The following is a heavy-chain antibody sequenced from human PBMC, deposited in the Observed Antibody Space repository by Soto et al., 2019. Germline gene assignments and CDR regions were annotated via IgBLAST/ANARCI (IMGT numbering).Heavy chain of an antibody. V-gene: IGHV3-23*01. CDR1: GFTFSNYA. J-gene: IGHJ6*02. CDR2: ISGSCGST. CDR3: AKFTGYCSSTSCYDYYYYGMDV. Sequence: GGSLRLSCAASGFTFSNYAMSWVRQAPGKGLEWVSAISGSCGSTYYADSVKGRFTISRDNSKNTLYLQMNSLRAEDTAVYYCAKFTGYCSSTSCYDYYYYGMDVWGQGTTVTVSS. D-gene: IGHD2-2*01.